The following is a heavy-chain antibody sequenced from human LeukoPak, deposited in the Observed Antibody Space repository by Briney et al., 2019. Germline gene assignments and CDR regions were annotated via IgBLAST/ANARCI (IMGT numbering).Heavy chain of an antibody. CDR3: AERGVVIRVILVGFHKEAYYFDS. Sequence: PGGSLRLSCTVSGFTLSNYGMSWVRQAPGKGLEWVAGISDSGGRTKYADSVKGRFTISRDNPKNTLYLQMNSLRADDTAVYFCAERGVVIRVILVGFHKEAYYFDSWGQGALVTVSS. D-gene: IGHD3-22*01. V-gene: IGHV3-23*01. CDR1: GFTLSNYG. CDR2: ISDSGGRT. J-gene: IGHJ4*02.